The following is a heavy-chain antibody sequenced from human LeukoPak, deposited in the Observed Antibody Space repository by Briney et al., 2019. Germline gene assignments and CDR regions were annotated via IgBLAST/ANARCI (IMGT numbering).Heavy chain of an antibody. J-gene: IGHJ4*02. CDR1: GDSISSYY. CDR2: IYTSGGT. CDR3: ARLTRLSTSPDRYYLDY. V-gene: IGHV4-4*09. D-gene: IGHD6-6*01. Sequence: SETLSLTCTVSGDSISSYYWSWIQQPPGKGLEWIGYIYTSGGTNYIPSLKGRVTISIDTSKNQFSLKLSSVTAADSAVYYCARLTRLSTSPDRYYLDYWGQGTLVTVSS.